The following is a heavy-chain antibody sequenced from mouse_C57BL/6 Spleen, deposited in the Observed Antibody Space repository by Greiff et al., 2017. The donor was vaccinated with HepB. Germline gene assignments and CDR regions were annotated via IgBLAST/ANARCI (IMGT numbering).Heavy chain of an antibody. J-gene: IGHJ3*01. CDR3: AKNDGSSYGFAY. D-gene: IGHD1-1*01. V-gene: IGHV2-5*01. Sequence: VMLVESGPGLVQPSQSLSITCTVSGFSLTSYGVHWVRQSPGKGLEWLGVIWRGGSTDYNAAFMSRLSITKDNSKSQVFFKMNSLQADDTAIYYCAKNDGSSYGFAYWGQGTLVTVSA. CDR2: IWRGGST. CDR1: GFSLTSYG.